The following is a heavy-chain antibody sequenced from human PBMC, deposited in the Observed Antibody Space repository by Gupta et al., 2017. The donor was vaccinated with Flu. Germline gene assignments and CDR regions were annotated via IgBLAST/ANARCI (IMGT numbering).Heavy chain of an antibody. Sequence: QVQLQQWGAGLLKPSETRSLTCAVYGGSFSGYYWSWIRQPPGKGLEWIGEINHSGSTNYNPSLKSRVTISVDTSKNQFSLKLSSVTAADTAVYYCARAWVVTVFDYWGQGTLVTVSS. CDR1: GGSFSGYY. CDR2: INHSGST. D-gene: IGHD4-23*01. V-gene: IGHV4-34*01. CDR3: ARAWVVTVFDY. J-gene: IGHJ4*02.